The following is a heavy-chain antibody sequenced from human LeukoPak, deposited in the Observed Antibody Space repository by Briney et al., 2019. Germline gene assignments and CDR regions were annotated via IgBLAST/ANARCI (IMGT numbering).Heavy chain of an antibody. J-gene: IGHJ5*02. CDR1: GFTFSSYS. CDR2: ISSGSRTI. D-gene: IGHD2-2*01. Sequence: GGSLRLSCAASGFTFSSYSMNWVRQAPGKGLEWVSYISSGSRTIYYADSVKGRFTISRDNSKNTLYLQMNSLRAEDTAVYYCAKDRRSGGIVVVPAAPAKFDPWGQGTLVTVSS. CDR3: AKDRRSGGIVVVPAAPAKFDP. V-gene: IGHV3-48*01.